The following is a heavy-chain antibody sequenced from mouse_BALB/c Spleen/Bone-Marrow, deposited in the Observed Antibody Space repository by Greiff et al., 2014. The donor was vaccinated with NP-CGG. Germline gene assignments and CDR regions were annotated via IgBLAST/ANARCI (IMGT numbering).Heavy chain of an antibody. V-gene: IGHV14-3*02. CDR2: IDPANGNT. D-gene: IGHD2-9*01. Sequence: VQLQQPGAELVKPGASVELSCTASGFNIKDTYMHWVKQRPEQGLEWIGRIDPANGNTKYDPKFQGKATITADTSSNTAYLQLSSLPSEDTAVYYCTTYYGSRFTYWGQGTLVTVSA. J-gene: IGHJ3*01. CDR3: TTYYGSRFTY. CDR1: GFNIKDTY.